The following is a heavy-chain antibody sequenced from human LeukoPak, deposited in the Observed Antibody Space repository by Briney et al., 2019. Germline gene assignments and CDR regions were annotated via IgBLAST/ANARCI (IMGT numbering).Heavy chain of an antibody. J-gene: IGHJ6*04. V-gene: IGHV4-39*01. CDR2: IYYSGST. Sequence: PSETLSLTCTVSGGSISSSSYYWGWIRQPPGRGLEWIGSIYYSGSTYYNPSLKSRVTISVDTSKNQFPLKLSSVTAADTAVYYCARRTVAHTAGDVWGKGTTVTISS. CDR1: GGSISSSSYY. D-gene: IGHD6-19*01. CDR3: ARRTVAHTAGDV.